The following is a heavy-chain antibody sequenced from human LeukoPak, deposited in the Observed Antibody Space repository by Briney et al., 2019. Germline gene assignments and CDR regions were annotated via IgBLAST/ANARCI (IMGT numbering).Heavy chain of an antibody. CDR1: GYTFTSYY. V-gene: IGHV1-46*01. CDR2: INPSGGST. Sequence: ASVKVSCKASGYTFTSYYMHWVRQAPGQGLEWMGIINPSGGSTSYAQKFQGRVTMTRDTSISTAYMELSRLRSDDTAVYYCARDLGLRYSSRETFWFDPWGQGTLVTVSS. J-gene: IGHJ5*02. D-gene: IGHD6-13*01. CDR3: ARDLGLRYSSRETFWFDP.